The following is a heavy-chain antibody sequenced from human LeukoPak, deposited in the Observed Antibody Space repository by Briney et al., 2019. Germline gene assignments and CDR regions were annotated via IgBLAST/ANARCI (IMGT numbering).Heavy chain of an antibody. Sequence: SETLSLTCIVSGGSVSSGSYYWSWIRQPPGKGLEWIGYIYNSVSTNYNPSLKSRVTISVDTSKNQLSLKLSSETAADTAVYYCVRDLVATIDHYYYGMDVWGQGTTVTVSS. CDR1: GGSVSSGSYY. J-gene: IGHJ6*02. CDR2: IYNSVST. CDR3: VRDLVATIDHYYYGMDV. V-gene: IGHV4-61*01. D-gene: IGHD5-12*01.